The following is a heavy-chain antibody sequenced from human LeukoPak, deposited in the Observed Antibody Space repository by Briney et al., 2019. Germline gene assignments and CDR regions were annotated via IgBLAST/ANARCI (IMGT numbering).Heavy chain of an antibody. Sequence: ASVKVSCKASGYTFTSYGISWVRQAPGQGLEWMGWISAYNGNTNYAQKLQGRVTMTTDTSTSTAYMELRSLRSDDTAVYYCASENRSYSSSWYGYYYGMDVWGQGTTVTVSS. V-gene: IGHV1-18*01. J-gene: IGHJ6*02. CDR1: GYTFTSYG. D-gene: IGHD6-13*01. CDR3: ASENRSYSSSWYGYYYGMDV. CDR2: ISAYNGNT.